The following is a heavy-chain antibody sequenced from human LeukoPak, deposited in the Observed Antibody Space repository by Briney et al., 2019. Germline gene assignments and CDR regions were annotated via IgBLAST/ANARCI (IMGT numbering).Heavy chain of an antibody. CDR1: GYILTGYY. J-gene: IGHJ4*02. Sequence: ASVKVSCKASGYILTGYYIHWVRQAPGQGLEWMGWINPNSGGTNYAQKFQGRVTMTRDTHISTAYLELSRLRSDDTAVYYCARDSPLDYGDYGIDYWGQGTLVTVSS. D-gene: IGHD4-17*01. CDR3: ARDSPLDYGDYGIDY. V-gene: IGHV1-2*02. CDR2: INPNSGGT.